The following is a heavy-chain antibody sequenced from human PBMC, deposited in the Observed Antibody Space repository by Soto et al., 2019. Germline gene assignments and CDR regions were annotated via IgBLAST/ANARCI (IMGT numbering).Heavy chain of an antibody. CDR3: AREGRLRFLEWPPLRYFDY. D-gene: IGHD3-3*01. CDR1: GFTFSHYA. CDR2: IRGNAANS. V-gene: IGHV3-23*01. Sequence: GGSLRLSCAASGFTFSHYAMSWVRQAPGKGLEWVAGIRGNAANSHYADSVMGRFTISRDNSKNTLYLQMTSLRSDDTAVYYCAREGRLRFLEWPPLRYFDYWGQGTLVTVSS. J-gene: IGHJ4*02.